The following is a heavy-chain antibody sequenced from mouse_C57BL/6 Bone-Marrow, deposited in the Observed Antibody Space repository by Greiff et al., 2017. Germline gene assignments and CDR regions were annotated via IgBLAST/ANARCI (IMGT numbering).Heavy chain of an antibody. CDR1: GFTFSSYG. J-gene: IGHJ3*01. D-gene: IGHD2-12*01. CDR3: ARHGASRRGRFAY. V-gene: IGHV5-6*01. Sequence: EVQGVESGGDLVKPGGSLKLSCAASGFTFSSYGMSWVRQTPDKRLEWVATISSGGSYTYYPDSVKGRFTISRDNAKNTLYLQMSSLKSEDTAMYYCARHGASRRGRFAYWGQGTLVTVSA. CDR2: ISSGGSYT.